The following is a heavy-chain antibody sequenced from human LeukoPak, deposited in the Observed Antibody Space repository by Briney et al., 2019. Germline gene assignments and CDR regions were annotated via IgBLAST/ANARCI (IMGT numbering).Heavy chain of an antibody. CDR2: IYTSGST. J-gene: IGHJ4*02. CDR3: ARARVATFDY. V-gene: IGHV4-61*02. D-gene: IGHD5-24*01. CDR1: GGSISSGSYY. Sequence: SQTLSLTCTVSGGSISSGSYYWSWIRQPAGKGLEWIGRIYTSGSTNYNPSLKSRVTISVDTSKNQFSLKLSFVTAADTAVYYCARARVATFDYWGQGTLVTVSS.